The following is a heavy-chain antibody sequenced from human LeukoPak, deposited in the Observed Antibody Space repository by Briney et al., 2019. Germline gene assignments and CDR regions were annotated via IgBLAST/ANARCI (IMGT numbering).Heavy chain of an antibody. CDR3: ASTFGLYWYFDL. D-gene: IGHD3-10*01. Sequence: PSETLSLTCTVSGGSISSYYWSWIRQPPGKGLEWIGYIYYSGSTNYNPSLKSRVTISVDTSKNQFSLKLSSVTAADTAVYYCASTFGLYWYFDLWGRGTLVTVSS. CDR2: IYYSGST. J-gene: IGHJ2*01. V-gene: IGHV4-59*08. CDR1: GGSISSYY.